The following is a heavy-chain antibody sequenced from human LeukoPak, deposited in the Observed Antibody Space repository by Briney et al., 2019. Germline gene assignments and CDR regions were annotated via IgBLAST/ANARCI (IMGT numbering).Heavy chain of an antibody. CDR3: ARLAPGSYDILTGPFDY. Sequence: GASVKVSCKASGGTFSSYAISWVRQAPGQGLEWMGGIIPIFGTANYAQKFQGRVTITADESTSTAYMELSSLRSEDTAVYYCARLAPGSYDILTGPFDYWGQGTLVTVSS. CDR1: GGTFSSYA. CDR2: IIPIFGTA. D-gene: IGHD3-9*01. V-gene: IGHV1-69*13. J-gene: IGHJ4*02.